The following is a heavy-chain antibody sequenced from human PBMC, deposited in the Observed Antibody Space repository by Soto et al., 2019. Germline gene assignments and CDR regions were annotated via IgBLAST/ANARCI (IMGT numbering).Heavy chain of an antibody. CDR2: MNPNSGNT. V-gene: IGHV1-8*01. CDR1: GYTFTSYD. Sequence: ASVKVSCKASGYTFTSYDINWVRQATGQGLEWMGWMNPNSGNTGYAQKFQGRVTMTRNTSISTAYMELSSLRSEDTAVYYCARTVVPAAMEEPYYCMDVWGKGTTVTVSS. J-gene: IGHJ6*03. D-gene: IGHD2-2*01. CDR3: ARTVVPAAMEEPYYCMDV.